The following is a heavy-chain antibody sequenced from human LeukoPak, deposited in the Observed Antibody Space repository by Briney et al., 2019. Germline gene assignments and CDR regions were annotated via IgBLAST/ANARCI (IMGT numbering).Heavy chain of an antibody. D-gene: IGHD2-2*01. J-gene: IGHJ4*02. CDR1: GYTFTSYG. Sequence: GASVKGASKASGYTFTSYGIGWVRQAPGQGLEWMGWISAYDAHTNYAQKRQGRVSMTTDTCTSTAYMELRSLRSDDTAVYYCARLRDIVVVPAAFLDYWGQGTLVTVSS. CDR2: ISAYDAHT. V-gene: IGHV1-18*04. CDR3: ARLRDIVVVPAAFLDY.